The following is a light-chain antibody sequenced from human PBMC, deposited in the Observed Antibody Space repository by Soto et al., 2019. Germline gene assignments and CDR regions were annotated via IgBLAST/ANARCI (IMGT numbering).Light chain of an antibody. J-gene: IGKJ2*01. V-gene: IGKV2-30*02. CDR2: KVS. CDR1: QSLVHSDGNTY. CDR3: MQGSHWPYT. Sequence: DVVMTQSPLSLPVTLGQPASSSCRTGQSLVHSDGNTYLTWFQQRPGLSPRRLIYKVSKRASGVPDRFSGSGSATDFTLKISRVEAVDVGVYYCMQGSHWPYTFGQGTKLEIK.